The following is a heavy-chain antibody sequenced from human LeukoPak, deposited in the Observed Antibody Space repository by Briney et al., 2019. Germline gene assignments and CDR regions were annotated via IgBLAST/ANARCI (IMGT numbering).Heavy chain of an antibody. CDR2: ISYDGRNK. CDR1: GGSFSGYY. Sequence: PSETLSLTCAVYGGSFSGYYWSWIRQPPGKGLEWMSVISYDGRNKYFADSVKGRFTLSRDNSKNTLYLQMNNLRAEDTAVYYCARGQRAHVEWSSYMDVWGKGTTVTVSS. J-gene: IGHJ6*03. CDR3: ARGQRAHVEWSSYMDV. V-gene: IGHV3-30*16. D-gene: IGHD3-3*01.